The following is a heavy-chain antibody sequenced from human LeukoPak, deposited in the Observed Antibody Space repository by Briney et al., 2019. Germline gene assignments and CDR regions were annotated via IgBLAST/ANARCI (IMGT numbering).Heavy chain of an antibody. D-gene: IGHD6-13*01. CDR2: IYYSGST. J-gene: IGHJ4*02. CDR1: GGPISSSSYY. Sequence: SETLSLTCTVSGGPISSSSYYWGWIRQPPGKGLEWIGSIYYSGSTYYNPSLKSRVTISVDTSKNQFSLKLSSVTAADTAVYYCATQQLVYFDYWGQGTLVTVSS. V-gene: IGHV4-39*07. CDR3: ATQQLVYFDY.